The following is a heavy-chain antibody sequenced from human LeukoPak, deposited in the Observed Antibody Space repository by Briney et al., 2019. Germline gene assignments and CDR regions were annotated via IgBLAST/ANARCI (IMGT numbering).Heavy chain of an antibody. D-gene: IGHD3-3*01. CDR3: AREGGVVIIPVLVGGLDY. CDR1: GYTFTGYY. Sequence: ASVKVSCKASGYTFTGYYMHWVRQAPGQGLEWMGWINPNSGGTNYAQKFQGRVTMTSDTSISTAYMELSRLRSDDTAVYYCAREGGVVIIPVLVGGLDYWGQGTLVTVSS. J-gene: IGHJ4*02. V-gene: IGHV1-2*02. CDR2: INPNSGGT.